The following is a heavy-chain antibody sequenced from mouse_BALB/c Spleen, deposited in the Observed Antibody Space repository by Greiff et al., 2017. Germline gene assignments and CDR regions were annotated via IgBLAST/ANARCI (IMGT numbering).Heavy chain of an antibody. CDR2: ISSGGSYT. CDR1: GFTFSSYG. J-gene: IGHJ2*01. V-gene: IGHV5-6*02. CDR3: ARNYCGSSYYFDY. D-gene: IGHD1-1*01. Sequence: DVKLVESGGDLVKPGGSLKLSCAASGFTFSSYGMSWVRQTPDKRLEWVATISSGGSYTYYPDSVKGRFTISRDNAKNTLYLQMSSLKSEDTAMYYCARNYCGSSYYFDYWGQGTTLTVSS.